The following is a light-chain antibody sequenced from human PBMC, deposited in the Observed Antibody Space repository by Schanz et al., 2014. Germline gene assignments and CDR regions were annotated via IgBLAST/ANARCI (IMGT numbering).Light chain of an antibody. Sequence: EIVLTQSPATLSVSPGERATLSCRASQSVSSNLAWYQQKPGQAPRLLIYGASTRATGIPDRFSGSGSGTAFTLTISRLEPEDFAVYYCQHYGSSSWTFGQGTKVEIK. V-gene: IGKV3-20*01. CDR1: QSVSSN. CDR2: GAS. J-gene: IGKJ1*01. CDR3: QHYGSSSWT.